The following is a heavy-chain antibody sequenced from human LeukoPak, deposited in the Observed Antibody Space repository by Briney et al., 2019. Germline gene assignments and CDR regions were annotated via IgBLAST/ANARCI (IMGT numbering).Heavy chain of an antibody. CDR1: GFTFSSYW. J-gene: IGHJ4*02. V-gene: IGHV3-7*03. CDR2: IKQDGSEK. D-gene: IGHD2-15*01. CDR3: AGVRGRYCSGGSCYYYFFDY. Sequence: GGSLRLSCAASGFTFSSYWMSWVRQAPGKGLEWVANIKQDGSEKYYVDSVKGRFTISRDNAKNSLYLQMNSLRAEDTAVYYCAGVRGRYCSGGSCYYYFFDYWGQGTLVTVSS.